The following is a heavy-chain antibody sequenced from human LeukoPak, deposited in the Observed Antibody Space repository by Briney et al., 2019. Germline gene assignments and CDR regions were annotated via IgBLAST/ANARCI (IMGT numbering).Heavy chain of an antibody. CDR1: GFTFSTYW. J-gene: IGHJ5*02. CDR2: INADGSDK. Sequence: SGGSLRLSCAASGFTFSTYWMSWVRQAPGKGLEWVANINADGSDKYYVDSVKGRFTISRDNAENSLYLQMNSLRADDTAVYYCARGQKLAPWGQGTLVTVSS. CDR3: ARGQKLAP. D-gene: IGHD6-13*01. V-gene: IGHV3-7*04.